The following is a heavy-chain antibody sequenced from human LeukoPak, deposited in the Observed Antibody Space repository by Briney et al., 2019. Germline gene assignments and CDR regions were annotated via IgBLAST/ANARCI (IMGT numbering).Heavy chain of an antibody. D-gene: IGHD3-10*01. J-gene: IGHJ4*02. CDR1: GGSISNSHW. V-gene: IGHV4-4*02. Sequence: SGTLSLTCAVSGGSISNSHWWSWVRQPPGKGLEWIGEIFHTGSTNYNPSLKRRVTLSVDKSKNQFPLKLSSVTAADTAVYYCARALYGSETRFDYGAQETLVTVSS. CDR2: IFHTGST. CDR3: ARALYGSETRFDY.